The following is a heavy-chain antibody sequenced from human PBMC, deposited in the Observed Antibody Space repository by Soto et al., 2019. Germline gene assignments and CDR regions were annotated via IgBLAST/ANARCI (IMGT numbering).Heavy chain of an antibody. V-gene: IGHV5-51*01. CDR1: GYNFVSYY. J-gene: IGHJ5*02. CDR3: VSVKEELLWPNWFDP. CDR2: IYPDDSDT. Sequence: PGESLKISCQASGYNFVSYYLGWVRQMPGKGLEWMEIIYPDDSDTKYSSSFQGQVTISADKSISTAYLQWRSLKASDTARYYGVSVKEELLWPNWFDPWGQGTQVPVPQ. D-gene: IGHD1-26*01.